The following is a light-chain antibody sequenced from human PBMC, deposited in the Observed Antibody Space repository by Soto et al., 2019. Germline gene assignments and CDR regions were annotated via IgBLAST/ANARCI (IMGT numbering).Light chain of an antibody. CDR2: DTS. Sequence: EIVLMQSPGTLSLSPGEGATLSSRASQSVNSNYLAWYQQKPGQAPTVLIFDTSRRATGVPDRFSGSGSGTDFTLTISRLEPDDFAVYYCQQYGSSQFTFGPGTKVNIK. CDR3: QQYGSSQFT. V-gene: IGKV3-20*01. J-gene: IGKJ3*01. CDR1: QSVNSNY.